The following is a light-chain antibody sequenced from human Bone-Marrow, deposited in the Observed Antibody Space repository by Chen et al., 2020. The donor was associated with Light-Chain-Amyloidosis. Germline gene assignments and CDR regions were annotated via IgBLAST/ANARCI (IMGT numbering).Light chain of an antibody. J-gene: IGLJ2*01. Sequence: QSALTQPASVSESPGQSIPISCPGTSSDLGGYHFVSWYQQHPGKAPKLMIFDVSSRPSGVSDRFSGSKSGNTASLTSSGLQDEDEATYYCSSFTSSRTVVFGTGTRLTVL. CDR3: SSFTSSRTVV. CDR2: DVS. V-gene: IGLV2-14*03. CDR1: SSDLGGYHF.